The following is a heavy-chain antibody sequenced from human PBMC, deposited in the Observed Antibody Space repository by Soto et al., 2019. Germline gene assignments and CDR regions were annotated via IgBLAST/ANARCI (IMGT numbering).Heavy chain of an antibody. CDR2: ISYDGSNK. D-gene: IGHD3-22*01. CDR1: GFIFNTYG. J-gene: IGHJ4*02. V-gene: IGHV3-30*18. CDR3: SKDTYYYDSSGYYVFED. Sequence: GGSLRLSCAASGFIFNTYGMHWVRQAPGKGLEWVAVISYDGSNKYYAGSVKGRLTISRDNSKNTLYLQMNSLRAEDTVVYYCSKDTYYYDSSGYYVFEDWGQGNLVTVSS.